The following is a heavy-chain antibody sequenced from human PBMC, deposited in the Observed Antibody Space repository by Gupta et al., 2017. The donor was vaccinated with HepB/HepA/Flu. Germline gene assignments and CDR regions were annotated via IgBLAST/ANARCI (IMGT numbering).Heavy chain of an antibody. CDR3: ARGESIAVAGTDY. Sequence: QVQLVESGGGVVQPGRSLGLSCAASGFTFSSYGLPWVRQAPGKGLEWVAVIWYDGSNKYYADSVKGRFTISRDNSKNTLYLQMNSLRAEDTAVYYCARGESIAVAGTDYWGQGTLVTVSS. J-gene: IGHJ4*02. V-gene: IGHV3-33*01. CDR1: GFTFSSYG. D-gene: IGHD6-19*01. CDR2: IWYDGSNK.